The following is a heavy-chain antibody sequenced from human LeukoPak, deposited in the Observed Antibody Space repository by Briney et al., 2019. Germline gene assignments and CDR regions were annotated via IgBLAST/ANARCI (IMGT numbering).Heavy chain of an antibody. CDR1: GGSISSNSHY. D-gene: IGHD3-16*02. V-gene: IGHV4-39*01. CDR2: IFYSGTT. Sequence: SETLSLTCTVSGGSISSNSHYWGWIRQTPGRGLEWIGSIFYSGTTYYNPSLKSRVTISIDTSKNQFSLKLSSVTAADTAVYFCARRSTYYDYVWGSYRYGDDAFDIWGQGTMVTVSS. CDR3: ARRSTYYDYVWGSYRYGDDAFDI. J-gene: IGHJ3*02.